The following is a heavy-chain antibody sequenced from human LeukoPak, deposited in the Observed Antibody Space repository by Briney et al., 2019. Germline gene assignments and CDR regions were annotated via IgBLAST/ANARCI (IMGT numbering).Heavy chain of an antibody. CDR2: IYSGGST. V-gene: IGHV3-66*01. D-gene: IGHD2-15*01. Sequence: GRSLRLSCAASGFTFSSYAMHWVRQAPGKGLEWVSVIYSGGSTYYADSVKGRFTISRDNSKNTLYLQMNSLRAEDTAVYYCARARYCSGGSCYSDRDNWFDPWGQGTLVTVSS. J-gene: IGHJ5*02. CDR1: GFTFSSYA. CDR3: ARARYCSGGSCYSDRDNWFDP.